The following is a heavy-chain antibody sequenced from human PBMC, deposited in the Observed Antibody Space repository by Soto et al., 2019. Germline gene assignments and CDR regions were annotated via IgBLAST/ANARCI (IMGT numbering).Heavy chain of an antibody. CDR1: GFTFSTYA. D-gene: IGHD3-16*01. CDR3: ARDRPRGTSGYCFDY. CDR2: VSASGLNT. Sequence: EVPLLESGGKLVQPGGSLTLSCAASGFTFSTYAMAWVRQAPGKGLEWVSGVSASGLNTDYADPVKGRFYISRDNSKNTVSLHMNSRRAEDAALYCGARDRPRGTSGYCFDYWGQGTPVTVSS. J-gene: IGHJ4*02. V-gene: IGHV3-23*01.